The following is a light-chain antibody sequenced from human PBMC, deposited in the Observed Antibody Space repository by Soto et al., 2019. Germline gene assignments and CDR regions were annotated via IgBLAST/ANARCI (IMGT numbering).Light chain of an antibody. CDR1: QSVSSSY. V-gene: IGKV3-20*01. CDR3: QQYDSSPFT. J-gene: IGKJ3*01. Sequence: EIALTQSPDTLSLSPGERGTLSCRASQSVSSSYLAWYQQKPGQAPRLLIYGASSRATGIPDRFSGSGSGTDFTLTISRLEPEDFAVYYCQQYDSSPFTFGPGTTVDIK. CDR2: GAS.